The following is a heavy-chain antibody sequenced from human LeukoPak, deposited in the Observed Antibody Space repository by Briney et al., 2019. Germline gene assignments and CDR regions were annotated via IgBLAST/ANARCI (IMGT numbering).Heavy chain of an antibody. J-gene: IGHJ4*02. D-gene: IGHD3-10*01. CDR3: ARDHHYYGSGSYPPN. V-gene: IGHV3-21*01. CDR2: ISSSSSYI. CDR1: GFTFSSYS. Sequence: GGSLRLSCAASGFTFSSYSMNWVRQAPGKGLEWVSSISSSSSYIYYADSVEGRFTISRDNAKNSLYLQMNSLRAEDTAVYYCARDHHYYGSGSYPPNWGQGTLVTVSS.